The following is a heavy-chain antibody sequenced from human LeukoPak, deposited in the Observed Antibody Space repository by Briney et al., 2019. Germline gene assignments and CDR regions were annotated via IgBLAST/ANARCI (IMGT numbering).Heavy chain of an antibody. J-gene: IGHJ4*02. CDR2: IYSSGST. Sequence: HTGGSLRLSCAASGFTVSSNYMSWVRQAPGKGLEWVSVIYSSGSTYYADSVKGRFTISRDNSKNTLYLQMNSLRAEDTAVYYCASYDSSGYFDYWGQGTLVTVSS. CDR1: GFTVSSNY. D-gene: IGHD3-22*01. V-gene: IGHV3-53*01. CDR3: ASYDSSGYFDY.